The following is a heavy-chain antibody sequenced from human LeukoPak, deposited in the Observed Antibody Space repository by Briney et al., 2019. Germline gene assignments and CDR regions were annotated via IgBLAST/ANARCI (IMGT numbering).Heavy chain of an antibody. D-gene: IGHD6-13*01. J-gene: IGHJ4*02. V-gene: IGHV4-59*08. CDR2: IYYSGST. Sequence: SETLSLTCTVSGGSISSYYWSWIRQPPGKGLEWIGYIYYSGSTNYNPSLKSRVTISVDTPKNQFSLKLSSVTAADTAVYYCARTGIAAAGGGYFDYWGQGTLVTVSS. CDR3: ARTGIAAAGGGYFDY. CDR1: GGSISSYY.